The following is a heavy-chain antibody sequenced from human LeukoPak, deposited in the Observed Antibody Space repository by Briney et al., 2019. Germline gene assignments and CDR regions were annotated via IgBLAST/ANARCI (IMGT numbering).Heavy chain of an antibody. D-gene: IGHD1-26*01. Sequence: LGESLKISCKGSGYSFTSYWIGWVRQMPGKGLEWMGIIYPGDSDTRYSPSFQGQVTISADKSISTAYLQWSGLKASDTAMYFRARVVGATEGAFDIWGQGKTVTVSS. CDR3: ARVVGATEGAFDI. V-gene: IGHV5-51*01. CDR1: GYSFTSYW. CDR2: IYPGDSDT. J-gene: IGHJ3*02.